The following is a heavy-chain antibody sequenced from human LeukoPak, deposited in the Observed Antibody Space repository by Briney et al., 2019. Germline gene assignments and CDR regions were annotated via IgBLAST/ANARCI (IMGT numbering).Heavy chain of an antibody. CDR1: GFTFNSYS. J-gene: IGHJ4*02. D-gene: IGHD3-16*02. CDR2: ISGSNSYI. Sequence: PGGSLRLSCAASGFTFNSYSMNWVRQAPGKGLEWVSSISGSNSYIYYADSMKGRFTISRDNAKNSLYLQMNSLRAEDTAVYYCASGYDYVWGSFHYKGYFDYWGQGILVTVSS. CDR3: ASGYDYVWGSFHYKGYFDY. V-gene: IGHV3-21*04.